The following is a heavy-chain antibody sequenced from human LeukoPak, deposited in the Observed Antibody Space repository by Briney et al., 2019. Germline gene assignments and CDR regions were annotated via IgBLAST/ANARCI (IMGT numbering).Heavy chain of an antibody. D-gene: IGHD3-3*01. CDR2: IYSGGGT. CDR3: ARGAPNYDFWSGYPYYYGMDV. Sequence: GGSLRLSCAASGFTVSGNDMSWVRQAPGKGLEWVSVIYSGGGTYYADSVKGRFTISRDNAKNSLYLQMNSLRAEDTAVYYCARGAPNYDFWSGYPYYYGMDVWGQGTTVTVSS. CDR1: GFTVSGND. J-gene: IGHJ6*02. V-gene: IGHV3-53*01.